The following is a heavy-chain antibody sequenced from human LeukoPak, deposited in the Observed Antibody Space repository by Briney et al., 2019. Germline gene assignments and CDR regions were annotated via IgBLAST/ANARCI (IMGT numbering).Heavy chain of an antibody. V-gene: IGHV3-23*01. Sequence: GGSLRLSCAASGFTFSTYGMNWVRQAPGKGLEWVSAISGRDGNTYYADSVKGRFTISRDNSKNTLYLQMNSLRAEDTAVYYCAKDTVTTGTDHWGQGTLVTVSS. J-gene: IGHJ4*02. CDR3: AKDTVTTGTDH. D-gene: IGHD4-17*01. CDR1: GFTFSTYG. CDR2: ISGRDGNT.